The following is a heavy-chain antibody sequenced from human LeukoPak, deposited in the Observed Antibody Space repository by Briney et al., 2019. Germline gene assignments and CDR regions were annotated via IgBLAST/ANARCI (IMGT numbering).Heavy chain of an antibody. V-gene: IGHV3-21*01. J-gene: IGHJ4*02. D-gene: IGHD6-13*01. CDR2: ISSSSSYI. CDR1: GFTFSSYS. Sequence: GGSLRLSCAASGFTFSSYSMNWVRQAPGKGLEGVSSISSSSSYIYYADSVKGRFTISRDNAKNSLYLQVNSLRAEDTAVYYCARGRYSSSWYFDYWGQGTLVTVSS. CDR3: ARGRYSSSWYFDY.